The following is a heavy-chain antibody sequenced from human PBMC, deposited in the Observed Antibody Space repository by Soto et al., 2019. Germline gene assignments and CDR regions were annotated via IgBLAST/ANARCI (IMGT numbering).Heavy chain of an antibody. CDR3: ATVLDSGITFGGVYDY. V-gene: IGHV1-24*01. Sequence: ASVKVSCKVSGYTLTELSMHWVRQAPGKGLEWMGGFDPEDGETIYAQKFQGRVTMTEDTSTDTAYMELSSLRSEDTAFYYCATVLDSGITFGGVYDYWGQGTLVTVSS. CDR1: GYTLTELS. D-gene: IGHD3-16*01. J-gene: IGHJ4*02. CDR2: FDPEDGET.